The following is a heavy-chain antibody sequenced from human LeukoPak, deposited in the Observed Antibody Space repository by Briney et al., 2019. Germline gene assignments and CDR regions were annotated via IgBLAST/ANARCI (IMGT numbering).Heavy chain of an antibody. D-gene: IGHD2-21*02. V-gene: IGHV1-46*01. CDR2: INPSGGST. CDR1: GYTFTSYY. Sequence: ASVKVSCKASGYTFTSYYMHWVRQAPAQGLEWMGVINPSGGSTSYAQKFQGRVTMTRDTSTSTVYMELSSLRSEDTAVYYCARDKVVTAISASFDIWGQGTMVTVSS. CDR3: ARDKVVTAISASFDI. J-gene: IGHJ3*02.